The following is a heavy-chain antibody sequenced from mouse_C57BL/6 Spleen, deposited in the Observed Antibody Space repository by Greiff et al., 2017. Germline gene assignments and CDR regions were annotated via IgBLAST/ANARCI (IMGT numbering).Heavy chain of an antibody. J-gene: IGHJ1*03. D-gene: IGHD1-1*01. CDR2: IYPGDGDT. V-gene: IGHV1-82*01. CDR3: ARGLRDWYVDV. CDR1: GYAFSSSW. Sequence: VQLQQSGPELVKPGASVKISCKASGYAFSSSWMNWVKQRPGKGLEWIGRIYPGDGDTNYNGKFKGKATLTADKSSSTAYMQRSSLTAEDSAVYFCARGLRDWYVDVWGTGTTVTVSS.